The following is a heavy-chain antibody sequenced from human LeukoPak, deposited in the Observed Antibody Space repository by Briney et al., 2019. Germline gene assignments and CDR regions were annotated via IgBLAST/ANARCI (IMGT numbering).Heavy chain of an antibody. CDR1: GYTFTGYY. V-gene: IGHV1-2*02. J-gene: IGHJ4*02. CDR2: MNPNSGDT. D-gene: IGHD2/OR15-2a*01. Sequence: GASVKVSCKASGYTFTGYYIHWVRQAPGQGLDWMGWMNPNSGDTKYAQKFQGRVTMTRDTSISTGYMELKWLKSGDTAVYYCARDARHCTSSSCYSFYLDSWGQGTLVTVSS. CDR3: ARDARHCTSSSCYSFYLDS.